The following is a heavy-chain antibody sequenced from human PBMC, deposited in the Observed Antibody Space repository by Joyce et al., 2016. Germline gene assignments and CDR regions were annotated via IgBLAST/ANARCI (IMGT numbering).Heavy chain of an antibody. V-gene: IGHV2-5*02. CDR3: AHNRRGHNYGYSY. CDR2: IYWDDDK. D-gene: IGHD5-18*01. Sequence: QTTLKESGPALVKPTQTLTLTCTISGFSLSTTGVAVGWIRQSPGKALEWLALIYWDDDKYYSPSLKTRLTNTRDTSKNQVVLKMTDMDPVDTATDYCAHNRRGHNYGYSYWGQGILVTVSS. J-gene: IGHJ4*02. CDR1: GFSLSTTGVA.